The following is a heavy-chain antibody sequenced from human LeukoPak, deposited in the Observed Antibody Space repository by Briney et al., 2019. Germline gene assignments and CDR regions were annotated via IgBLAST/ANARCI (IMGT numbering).Heavy chain of an antibody. V-gene: IGHV3-30*03. D-gene: IGHD2-2*01. J-gene: IGHJ4*02. Sequence: PGGSLRLSCAASGFTFSSYGMHWVRQAPGKGLEWVAVISYDGSNKYYADSVKGRFTISRDNSKNTLYLQMNSLRAEDTAVYYCARAQLRLAFDYGGQGPLVTVSS. CDR3: ARAQLRLAFDY. CDR2: ISYDGSNK. CDR1: GFTFSSYG.